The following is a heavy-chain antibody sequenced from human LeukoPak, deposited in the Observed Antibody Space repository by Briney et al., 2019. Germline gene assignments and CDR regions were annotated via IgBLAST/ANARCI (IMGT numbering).Heavy chain of an antibody. D-gene: IGHD1-14*01. Sequence: SVKVSCKASGGTFSSYAISWVRQAPGQGLEWMGGIIPIFGTANYAQKFQGRVTITTDESTSTACMYLSSHISYDTAVYYCTGHAGNKRNAAIDSWARGTLVTVSS. CDR2: IIPIFGTA. CDR1: GGTFSSYA. J-gene: IGHJ4*02. CDR3: TGHAGNKRNAAIDS. V-gene: IGHV1-69*05.